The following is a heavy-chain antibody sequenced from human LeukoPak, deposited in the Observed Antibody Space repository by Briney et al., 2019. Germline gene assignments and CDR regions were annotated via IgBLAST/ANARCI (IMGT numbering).Heavy chain of an antibody. CDR3: AKAGVGVVPAAIVDNWFDR. D-gene: IGHD2-2*02. Sequence: SVKDSCKASLGTLSSYAIYWVRQVPGQGLEWMGGIIPLFGTSNYAQKFQGRVTITTDESTSTAYMELSSLRYEDTAVYYCAKAGVGVVPAAIVDNWFDRWGQGTLVTVSS. CDR2: IIPLFGTS. J-gene: IGHJ5*02. V-gene: IGHV1-69*05. CDR1: LGTLSSYA.